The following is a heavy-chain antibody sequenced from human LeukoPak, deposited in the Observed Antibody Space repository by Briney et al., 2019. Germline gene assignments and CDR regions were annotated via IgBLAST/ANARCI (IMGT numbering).Heavy chain of an antibody. Sequence: SETLSLTCTVSGGSISSGSYYWSWIRQPAGKGLEWIGRIYTSGSTNYNPSLKSRVTISVDTSKNQFSLKLSSVTAADTAVYYCARHNQLRGGYFDYWGQGTLVTVSS. J-gene: IGHJ4*02. CDR1: GGSISSGSYY. CDR2: IYTSGST. V-gene: IGHV4-61*02. CDR3: ARHNQLRGGYFDY. D-gene: IGHD2-2*01.